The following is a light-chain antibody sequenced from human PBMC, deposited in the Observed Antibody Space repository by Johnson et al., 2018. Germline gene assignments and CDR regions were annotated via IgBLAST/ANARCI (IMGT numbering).Light chain of an antibody. V-gene: IGLV1-51*02. CDR3: GTWDSSLSAGNV. Sequence: QSVLTQPPSVSAAPGQKVTISCSGSSSNIGNNYVSWYQQLPGTPPKLLIYANNKRPSGIPDRFSGSKSGTSAPLAITGLQTGDEADYYCGTWDSSLSAGNVFGTGTKVTVL. CDR1: SSNIGNNY. CDR2: ANN. J-gene: IGLJ1*01.